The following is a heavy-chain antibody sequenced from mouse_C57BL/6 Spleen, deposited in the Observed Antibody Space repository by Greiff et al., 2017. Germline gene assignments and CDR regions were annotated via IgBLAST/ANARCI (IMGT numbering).Heavy chain of an antibody. V-gene: IGHV8-12*01. CDR1: GFSLSTSGMG. CDR2: IYWDDAK. Sequence: QVTLKESGPGILQSSQTLSLTCSFSGFSLSTSGMGVSWIRQPSGKGLEWLAHIYWDDAKRYNPSLKSRPSISKDSSRNQVFLKITSVDTADTATYYWARKGGPHYYGSSYAMDYWGQGTSVTVSS. D-gene: IGHD1-1*01. J-gene: IGHJ4*01. CDR3: ARKGGPHYYGSSYAMDY.